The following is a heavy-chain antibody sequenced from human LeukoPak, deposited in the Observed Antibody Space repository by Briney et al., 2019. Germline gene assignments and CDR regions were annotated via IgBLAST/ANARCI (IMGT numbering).Heavy chain of an antibody. CDR3: AKDKGIAVAGSDY. D-gene: IGHD6-19*01. CDR2: ISGSGGST. J-gene: IGHJ4*02. CDR1: GLTFSSYA. V-gene: IGHV3-23*01. Sequence: SGGSLRLSCAASGLTFSSYAMSWVRQAPGKGLEWVSAISGSGGSTYYADSVKGRFTISRDNSKNTPYLQMNSLRAEDTAVYYCAKDKGIAVAGSDYWGQGTLVTVSS.